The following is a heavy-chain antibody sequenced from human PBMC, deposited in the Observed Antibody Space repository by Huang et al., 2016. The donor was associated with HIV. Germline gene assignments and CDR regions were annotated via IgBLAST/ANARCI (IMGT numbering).Heavy chain of an antibody. CDR2: CDHIGTT. CDR1: GGSFDGYY. J-gene: IGHJ4*01. D-gene: IGHD7-27*01. CDR3: ARRPMAAIRLGSYFDF. Sequence: QVRLPQWGAGLLKPSETLSLTCAVYGGSFDGYYWSWIRQAPGRGLEWIGECDHIGTTSRNPSLERRGTRSIDTSKNQFSLKMTSMTDADTATYYCARRPMAAIRLGSYFDFWGSGSVVIVSS. V-gene: IGHV4-34*01.